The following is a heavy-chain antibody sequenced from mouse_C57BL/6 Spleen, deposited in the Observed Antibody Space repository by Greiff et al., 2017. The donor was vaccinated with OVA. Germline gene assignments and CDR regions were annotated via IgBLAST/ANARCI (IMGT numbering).Heavy chain of an antibody. J-gene: IGHJ4*01. V-gene: IGHV2-9-1*01. CDR3: ARNRGYDGSYAMDY. Sequence: QVQLQQSGPGLVAPSQSLSITCTVSGFSLTSYAISWVRQPPGKGLEWLGVIWTGGGTNYNSALKSGLSISKDNSKSQVFLKMNSLQTDDTARYYCARNRGYDGSYAMDYWGQGTSVTVSS. CDR1: GFSLTSYA. CDR2: IWTGGGT. D-gene: IGHD2-3*01.